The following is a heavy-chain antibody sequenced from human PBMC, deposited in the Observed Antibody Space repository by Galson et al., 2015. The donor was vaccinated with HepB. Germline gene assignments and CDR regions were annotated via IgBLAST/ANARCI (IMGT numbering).Heavy chain of an antibody. CDR2: LYSDGRT. V-gene: IGHV3-66*01. CDR1: GFTVSSNY. Sequence: SLRLSCAASGFTVSSNYMSWVRQSPGKGLEWVSVLYSDGRTYYADSAKGRFTISRDNSKNTLLLQMNSLRAEDTAMYYCARDAGGSGGGYDFDSWGQGTLVTVSS. CDR3: ARDAGGSGGGYDFDS. D-gene: IGHD5-12*01. J-gene: IGHJ4*02.